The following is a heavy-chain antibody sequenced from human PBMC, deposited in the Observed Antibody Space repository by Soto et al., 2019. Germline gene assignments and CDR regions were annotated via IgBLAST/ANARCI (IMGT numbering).Heavy chain of an antibody. V-gene: IGHV3-30*18. CDR3: AKDIARYYDSSGYEPQGFDY. D-gene: IGHD3-22*01. J-gene: IGHJ4*02. CDR1: GFTFSSYG. Sequence: GGSLRLSCAASGFTFSSYGMHWVRQAPGKGLEWVAVISYDGSNKYYADSVKGRFTISRDNSKNTLYLQMNSLRAEDTAVYYCAKDIARYYDSSGYEPQGFDYWGQGTLVTVSS. CDR2: ISYDGSNK.